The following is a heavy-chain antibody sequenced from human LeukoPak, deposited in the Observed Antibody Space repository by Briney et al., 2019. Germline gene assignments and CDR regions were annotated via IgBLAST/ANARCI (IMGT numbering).Heavy chain of an antibody. V-gene: IGHV1-18*01. Sequence: GASVKVSCKASGYTFSIYNITWVRQAPGQGLEWMGRMSVYNGHTDFARNFQGRVTMTADTSTTTAYMELKSLRSDDTAVYYRARTPEKHIDYWGQGTLVTVSS. D-gene: IGHD2-15*01. J-gene: IGHJ4*02. CDR2: MSVYNGHT. CDR1: GYTFSIYN. CDR3: ARTPEKHIDY.